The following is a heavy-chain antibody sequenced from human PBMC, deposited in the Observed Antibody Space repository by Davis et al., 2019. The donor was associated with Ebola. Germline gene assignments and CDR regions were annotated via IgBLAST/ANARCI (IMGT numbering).Heavy chain of an antibody. V-gene: IGHV4-39*07. CDR1: GGSISSSSYY. Sequence: SETLSLTCTVSGGSISSSSYYWGWIRQPPGKGLEWIGSIYYSGSTYYNPSLKSRVTISVDTSKNQFSLKLSSVTAADTAVYYCARDSPITGTILWGQGTLVTVSS. CDR2: IYYSGST. J-gene: IGHJ4*02. D-gene: IGHD1-7*01. CDR3: ARDSPITGTIL.